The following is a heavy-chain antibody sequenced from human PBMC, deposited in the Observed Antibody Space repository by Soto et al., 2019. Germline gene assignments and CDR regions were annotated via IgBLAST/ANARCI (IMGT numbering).Heavy chain of an antibody. D-gene: IGHD3-22*01. CDR1: GFTFSTYA. J-gene: IGHJ2*01. Sequence: QVQLVESGGGVVQPGRSLRLCCAASGFTFSTYAMHWVRQVPGKGLAGVAVISYDGSNKYYADSVKGRFTISRDNSKNTLYLQMNSLRDEDTVVYYCARPLLRDYYNWGYFDLWGRGTLVTVSS. V-gene: IGHV3-30-3*01. CDR3: ARPLLRDYYNWGYFDL. CDR2: ISYDGSNK.